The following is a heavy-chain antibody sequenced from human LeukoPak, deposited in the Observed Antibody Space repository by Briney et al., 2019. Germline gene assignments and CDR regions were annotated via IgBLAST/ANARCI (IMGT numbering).Heavy chain of an antibody. CDR3: ARDAYSYGYPPDY. Sequence: GGFLRLSCAASGFTISSYSMNWVRQAPGKGLEWVSSISSSSSYIYYADSVKGRFTISRDNAKNSLYLQMNSLRVEDTAVYYCARDAYSYGYPPDYWGQGTLVTVSS. D-gene: IGHD5-18*01. CDR1: GFTISSYS. CDR2: ISSSSSYI. J-gene: IGHJ4*02. V-gene: IGHV3-21*01.